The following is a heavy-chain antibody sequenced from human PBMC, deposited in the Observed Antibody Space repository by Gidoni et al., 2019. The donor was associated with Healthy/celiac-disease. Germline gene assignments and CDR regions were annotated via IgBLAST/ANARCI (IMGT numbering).Heavy chain of an antibody. CDR3: ARDNGITGTTGFLAGMDV. CDR1: GYTFTGYY. D-gene: IGHD1-7*01. J-gene: IGHJ6*02. CDR2: INPNSGGT. Sequence: QVQLVQSGAEVKKPGASVKVSCKASGYTFTGYYMHWVRQAPGQGLEWMGWINPNSGGTNYAQKFQGWVTMTRDTSISTAYMELSRLRSDDTAVYYCARDNGITGTTGFLAGMDVWGQGTTVTVSS. V-gene: IGHV1-2*04.